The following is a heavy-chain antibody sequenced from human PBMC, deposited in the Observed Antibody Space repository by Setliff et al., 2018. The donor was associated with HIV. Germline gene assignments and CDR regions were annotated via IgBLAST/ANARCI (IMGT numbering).Heavy chain of an antibody. Sequence: SETLSLTCTVYGGSFSNYYTNWIRQPPGKGLEWIGELSPSGTTRSNPSLQSRVTISLDTSNNQFSLKLTSVTAADTAMYYCAREPDYWGQGTLVTVSS. D-gene: IGHD1-1*01. CDR2: LSPSGTT. CDR3: AREPDY. CDR1: GGSFSNYY. J-gene: IGHJ4*02. V-gene: IGHV4-34*01.